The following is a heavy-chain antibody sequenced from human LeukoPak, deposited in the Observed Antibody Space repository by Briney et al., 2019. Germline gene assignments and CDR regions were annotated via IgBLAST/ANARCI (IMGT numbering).Heavy chain of an antibody. Sequence: PGGSLRLSCAASGFTFSSYSMNWARQAPGKGLEWVSSISSSSSYIYYADSVKGRFTISRDNAKNSLYLQMNSLRAEDTAVYYCARVSRDHDAFDIWGQGTMVTVSS. D-gene: IGHD1-14*01. CDR3: ARVSRDHDAFDI. J-gene: IGHJ3*02. CDR1: GFTFSSYS. V-gene: IGHV3-21*01. CDR2: ISSSSSYI.